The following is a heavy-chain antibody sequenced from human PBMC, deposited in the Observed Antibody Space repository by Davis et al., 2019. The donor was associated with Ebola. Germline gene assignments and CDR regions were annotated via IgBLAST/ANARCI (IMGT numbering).Heavy chain of an antibody. J-gene: IGHJ4*02. CDR1: GGTFSSYT. V-gene: IGHV1-69*02. CDR2: IIPILGIA. Sequence: AASVKVSCKASGGTFSSYTITWVRQAPGQGLEWMGSIIPILGIADYAQKFQGRVTITADKSTSTASMELSSLRSEDTAVYYCARWDRRYSYSTAGGEFDYWGQGTLVTVSS. CDR3: ARWDRRYSYSTAGGEFDY. D-gene: IGHD5-18*01.